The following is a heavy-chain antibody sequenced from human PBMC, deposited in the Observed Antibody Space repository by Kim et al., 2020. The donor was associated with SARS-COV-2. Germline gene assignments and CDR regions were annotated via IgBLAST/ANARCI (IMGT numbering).Heavy chain of an antibody. CDR3: ARKGSGWSDYYYYYYRDV. CDR1: GGTFSSYA. CDR2: FIPIFGTA. J-gene: IGHJ6*03. Sequence: SVKVSCKASGGTFSSYAISWVRQAPGQGLEWMGGFIPIFGTANYAQKFQGRVTITADESTSTAYMELSSLRSEDTAVYYCARKGSGWSDYYYYYYRDVWGKGTTVTVSS. V-gene: IGHV1-69*13. D-gene: IGHD6-19*01.